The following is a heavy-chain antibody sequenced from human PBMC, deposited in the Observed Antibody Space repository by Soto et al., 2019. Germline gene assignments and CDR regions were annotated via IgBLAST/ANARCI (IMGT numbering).Heavy chain of an antibody. V-gene: IGHV3-74*01. CDR3: ARDGATVTTALDY. Sequence: EVQLVESGGGLIQPGGSLRLSCAASGFTVSNFWMHWVRQVPGKGLLWVARIDSDENNTQFADSVKGRFTISRDSAKNTVYLQMNSLRGDDTAVYYCARDGATVTTALDYWGQGTLVTVSS. D-gene: IGHD4-17*01. CDR2: IDSDENNT. J-gene: IGHJ4*02. CDR1: GFTVSNFW.